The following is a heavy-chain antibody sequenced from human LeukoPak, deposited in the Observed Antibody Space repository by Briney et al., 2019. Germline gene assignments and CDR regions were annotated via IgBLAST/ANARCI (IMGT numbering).Heavy chain of an antibody. CDR3: TRCSFWSGYYPDY. J-gene: IGHJ4*02. CDR1: GFTFGDYA. Sequence: GGSLRLSCTASGFTFGDYAMSWFRQAPGKGLEWVGFIRSKAYGGTTEYAASVKGRFTISRDDSKSIAYLQMNSLKTEDTAVYYCTRCSFWSGYYPDYWGQGTLVTVSS. D-gene: IGHD3-3*01. V-gene: IGHV3-49*03. CDR2: IRSKAYGGTT.